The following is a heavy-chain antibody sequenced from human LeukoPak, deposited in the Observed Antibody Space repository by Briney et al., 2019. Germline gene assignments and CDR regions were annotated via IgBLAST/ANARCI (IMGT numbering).Heavy chain of an antibody. V-gene: IGHV3-48*03. Sequence: QPGGSLRLSCAASGFTFSSYEMNWVRQAPGKGLEWVSYISSSGSTIYYADSVKGRFTISRDNAKNSLYLQMNSLRAEDTAVYYCATTGYDSSGYPRAPDYWGQGTLVTVSS. CDR2: ISSSGSTI. J-gene: IGHJ4*02. D-gene: IGHD3-22*01. CDR3: ATTGYDSSGYPRAPDY. CDR1: GFTFSSYE.